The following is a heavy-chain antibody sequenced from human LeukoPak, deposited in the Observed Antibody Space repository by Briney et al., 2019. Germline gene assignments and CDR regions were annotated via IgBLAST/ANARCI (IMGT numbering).Heavy chain of an antibody. CDR1: GASITTFNSH. J-gene: IGHJ4*02. V-gene: IGHV4-39*01. D-gene: IGHD2-2*01. Sequence: PSETLSLNCSVSGASITTFNSHWAWIRQSPGKGLEWMGSIHHLGTAIYNPSLKSRVTISVDTSKKQFSLKLTSVAAADTAVYYCARHLEDCSGSSCYDFDSWGQGTLVTVSS. CDR3: ARHLEDCSGSSCYDFDS. CDR2: IHHLGTA.